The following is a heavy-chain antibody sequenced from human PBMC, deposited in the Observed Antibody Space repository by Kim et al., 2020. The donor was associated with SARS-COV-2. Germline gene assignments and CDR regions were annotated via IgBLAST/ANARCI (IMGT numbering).Heavy chain of an antibody. V-gene: IGHV4-34*01. Sequence: SETLSLTCAVYGGSFSGYYWRWIRQPPGKGLEWIGEINHSGSTNYNPSLKSRVTISVDTSKNQFSLKLSSVTAADTAVYYCAIGPAAAGTKPYYYYGMDVWGQGTTVTVSS. CDR2: INHSGST. D-gene: IGHD6-13*01. CDR1: GGSFSGYY. CDR3: AIGPAAAGTKPYYYYGMDV. J-gene: IGHJ6*02.